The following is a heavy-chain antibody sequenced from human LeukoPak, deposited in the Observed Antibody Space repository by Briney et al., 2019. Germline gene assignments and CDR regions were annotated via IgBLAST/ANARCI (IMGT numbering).Heavy chain of an antibody. V-gene: IGHV2-5*02. Sequence: ESGPTLVKPTQTLTLTCTFSGFSLSTSGMGVGWIRQPPGKALEWLALIYWDDDKRYSPSLKSRLTITKDTSKNQVVLTMTNMDPVDTATYYCAHKVEIGVNTRYFQHWGQGTLVTVSS. D-gene: IGHD3-10*01. CDR3: AHKVEIGVNTRYFQH. J-gene: IGHJ1*01. CDR2: IYWDDDK. CDR1: GFSLSTSGMG.